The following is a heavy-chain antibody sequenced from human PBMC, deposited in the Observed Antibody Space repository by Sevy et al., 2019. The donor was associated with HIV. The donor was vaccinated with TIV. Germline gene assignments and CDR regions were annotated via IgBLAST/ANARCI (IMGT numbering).Heavy chain of an antibody. V-gene: IGHV3-7*01. D-gene: IGHD1-26*01. CDR1: GFTFSANW. Sequence: LRLSCAASGFTFSANWMNWVRQAPGKGLEWVANIKGDGSDKHYVDSVEGRFTISRDNAKNLLYLQMNSLRVEDTAVYYCAHETSGRFESWGQGTLVTVSS. J-gene: IGHJ4*02. CDR2: IKGDGSDK. CDR3: AHETSGRFES.